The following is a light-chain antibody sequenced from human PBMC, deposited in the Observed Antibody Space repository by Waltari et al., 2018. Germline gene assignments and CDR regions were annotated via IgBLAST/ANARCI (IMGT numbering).Light chain of an antibody. Sequence: QSALTQPASVSGSPGQSTTISCTGTSSAAGAYSYVSWYQQFPGKVPKLIIYDGIRRPSGVSTRFSGSKSGNTASLTISGLQGEDEAHYYCNSYTNNSTLVFGGGTELTVL. V-gene: IGLV2-14*01. CDR2: DGI. CDR1: SSAAGAYSY. J-gene: IGLJ3*02. CDR3: NSYTNNSTLV.